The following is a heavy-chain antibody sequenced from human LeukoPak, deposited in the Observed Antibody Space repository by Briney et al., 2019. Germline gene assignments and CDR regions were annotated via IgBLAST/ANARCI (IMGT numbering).Heavy chain of an antibody. D-gene: IGHD2-15*01. CDR1: GGSISSSSYY. V-gene: IGHV4-39*07. Sequence: SETLSLTCTVSGGSISSSSYYWGWIRQPPGKGLEWIGSIFHSGSTYYNPSLKSRVTISVDTSKNQFSLKLSSVTAADTAVYYCARVRGLYCFDYWGQGTLVTVSS. J-gene: IGHJ4*02. CDR2: IFHSGST. CDR3: ARVRGLYCFDY.